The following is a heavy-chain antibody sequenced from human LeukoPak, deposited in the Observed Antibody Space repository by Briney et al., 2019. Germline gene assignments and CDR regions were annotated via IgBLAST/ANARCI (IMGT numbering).Heavy chain of an antibody. CDR1: GFTFSSYW. Sequence: PGGSLRLSCAASGFTFSSYWMHWVRQAPGKGLVWVSRINSDGSSTSYADSVKGRFTISRDNAKNTLYLQMNSLRAEDTAVCYCARELAGIAARLSAFDIWGQGTMVTVSS. D-gene: IGHD6-6*01. CDR2: INSDGSST. V-gene: IGHV3-74*01. CDR3: ARELAGIAARLSAFDI. J-gene: IGHJ3*02.